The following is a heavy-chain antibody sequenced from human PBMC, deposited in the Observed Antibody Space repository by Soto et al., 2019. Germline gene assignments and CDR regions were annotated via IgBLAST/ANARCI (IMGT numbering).Heavy chain of an antibody. Sequence: PSETLSLTCTVSGGSISSYYWSWIRQPPGKGLEWIGYIYYSGSTNYNPSLKSRVTISVDTSKNQFSLKLSSVTAADTAVYYCARLNPDYDILIGYYLWRFDYWGQGTLVTVSS. CDR1: GGSISSYY. CDR2: IYYSGST. D-gene: IGHD3-9*01. V-gene: IGHV4-59*01. CDR3: ARLNPDYDILIGYYLWRFDY. J-gene: IGHJ4*02.